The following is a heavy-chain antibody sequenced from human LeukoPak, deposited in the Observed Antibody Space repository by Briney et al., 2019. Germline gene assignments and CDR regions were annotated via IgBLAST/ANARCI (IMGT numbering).Heavy chain of an antibody. D-gene: IGHD6-25*01. CDR1: GFTFRTYA. V-gene: IGHV3-23*01. CDR3: ARESRLGGAFDI. J-gene: IGHJ3*02. CDR2: ISGSGVST. Sequence: GGSLRLSCAASGFTFRTYAMSWVHQAPGRGLEWVSGISGSGVSTYYADSVKGRFTISRDNSKNTLYLQMNSLRAEDTAVYYCARESRLGGAFDIWGQGTMVTVSS.